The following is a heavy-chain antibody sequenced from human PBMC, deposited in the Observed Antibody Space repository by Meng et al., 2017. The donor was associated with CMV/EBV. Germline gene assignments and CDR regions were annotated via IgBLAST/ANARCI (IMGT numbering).Heavy chain of an antibody. V-gene: IGHV4-39*07. CDR2: IYYSGST. Sequence: QLQLQESGLGLVKPWETLSLTCTVSGGSISSSTYYWGWIRQPPGKGLEWIGSIYYSGSTYYNPSLKSRVSISVDTSKNQFSLKLNSVTAADTAVYYCARSSYSSAWPTYYFDYWGQGTLVTVSS. D-gene: IGHD6-19*01. CDR3: ARSSYSSAWPTYYFDY. CDR1: GGSISSSTYY. J-gene: IGHJ4*02.